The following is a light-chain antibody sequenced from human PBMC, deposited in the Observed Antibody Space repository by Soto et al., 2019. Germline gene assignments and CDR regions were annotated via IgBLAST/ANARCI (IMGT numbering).Light chain of an antibody. CDR3: QQRSTWPT. CDR1: ESVDFH. Sequence: VWTQSPATLSLSPGEIATLSCRASESVDFHLAWYQQKPGQAPRLLIYDASVRATGTPARFSDSGSGTDFTLTISSLEPEDFALYYCQQRSTWPTFGQGTRLEI. CDR2: DAS. V-gene: IGKV3-11*01. J-gene: IGKJ5*01.